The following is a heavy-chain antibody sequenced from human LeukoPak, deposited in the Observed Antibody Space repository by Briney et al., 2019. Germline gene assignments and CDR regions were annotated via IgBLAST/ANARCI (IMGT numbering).Heavy chain of an antibody. J-gene: IGHJ5*02. V-gene: IGHV4-59*01. D-gene: IGHD3-9*01. CDR3: ARVSNDILTGYYSWFDP. Sequence: PSETLSLTCTVSGGSISSYYWSWIRQPPGKGLEWIGYIYYSGSTNYNPSLKSRVTISVDTSKNQFSLKLSSVTAADTAVYYCARVSNDILTGYYSWFDPWGQGTLVTVSS. CDR1: GGSISSYY. CDR2: IYYSGST.